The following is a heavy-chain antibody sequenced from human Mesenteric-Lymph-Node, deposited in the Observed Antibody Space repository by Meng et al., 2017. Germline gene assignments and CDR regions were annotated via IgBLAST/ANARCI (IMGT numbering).Heavy chain of an antibody. CDR1: GYSVSTSYY. CDR2: IYYTGRT. J-gene: IGHJ4*02. Sequence: QVPLQASGQGLVMPSEPLSLPCTVPGYSVSTSYYWSWIRQSPGKRLELIGYIYYTGRTDYNPSLKSRVTISVDTSKNQFSLRLNSVTAADTAVYYCARMIGSGPFDYWGQGTLVTVSS. V-gene: IGHV4-61*01. CDR3: ARMIGSGPFDY. D-gene: IGHD6-19*01.